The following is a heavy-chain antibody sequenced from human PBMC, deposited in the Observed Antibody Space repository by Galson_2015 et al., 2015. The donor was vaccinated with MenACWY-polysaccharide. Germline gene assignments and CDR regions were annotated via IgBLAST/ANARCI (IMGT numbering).Heavy chain of an antibody. V-gene: IGHV3-15*01. CDR2: IKSKADDGTT. J-gene: IGHJ4*02. CDR3: ATAEYQRIFFDY. CDR1: GLTFSDAW. D-gene: IGHD2/OR15-2a*01. Sequence: SLRLSCAASGLTFSDAWMSWVRQAPGKGLQWVGRIKSKADDGTTDYAAPVKGRFTISRDDSKNTLYLQMNSLKTEDTAVYYCATAEYQRIFFDYWGQGTLSPSPQ.